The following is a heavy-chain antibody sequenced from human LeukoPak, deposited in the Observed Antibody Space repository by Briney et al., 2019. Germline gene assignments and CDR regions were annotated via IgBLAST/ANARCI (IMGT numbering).Heavy chain of an antibody. J-gene: IGHJ4*02. V-gene: IGHV4-4*07. CDR2: IYTSGST. Sequence: SETLSLTCTVSGGSISSYYWSWIRQPAGKGLEWIGRIYTSGSTNYNPSLKSRVTISVDTCKNQCSLKLSSVTAADTAVYYCARGGDSSGYYYPVFDYWGQGTLVTVSS. CDR1: GGSISSYY. D-gene: IGHD3-22*01. CDR3: ARGGDSSGYYYPVFDY.